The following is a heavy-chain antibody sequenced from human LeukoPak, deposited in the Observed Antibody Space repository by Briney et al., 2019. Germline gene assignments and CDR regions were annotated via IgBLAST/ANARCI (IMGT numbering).Heavy chain of an antibody. V-gene: IGHV3-7*01. J-gene: IGHJ4*02. Sequence: GGSLRLSCAASGLTLTNWMSWVRQAPGKGLKWVAIIKQDGSEKYYVDSVEGRFTISRDNTKNSLYLQMNSLRAEDTAVYYCVRGSGWLQEFWGQGTQVTVSS. D-gene: IGHD5-24*01. CDR2: IKQDGSEK. CDR1: GLTLTNW. CDR3: VRGSGWLQEF.